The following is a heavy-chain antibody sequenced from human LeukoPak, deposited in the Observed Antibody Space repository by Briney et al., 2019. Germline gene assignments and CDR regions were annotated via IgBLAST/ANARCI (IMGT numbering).Heavy chain of an antibody. CDR2: ISSSSRDI. CDR3: ARAFDTPMAESSHY. CDR1: GFTFSSYS. D-gene: IGHD5-18*01. J-gene: IGHJ4*02. Sequence: PGGSLRLSCAASGFTFSSYSMNWVRQAPGKGLEWVSSISSSSRDINYADSVRGRCTISRADAKNSLYLQMNGLRAEDTAVYYCARAFDTPMAESSHYWGQGTLVTVSS. V-gene: IGHV3-21*01.